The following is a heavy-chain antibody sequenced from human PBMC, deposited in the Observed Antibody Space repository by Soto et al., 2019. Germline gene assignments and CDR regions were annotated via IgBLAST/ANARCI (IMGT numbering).Heavy chain of an antibody. V-gene: IGHV1-3*04. Sequence: ASVKVSCKASGYAFIRYGIHWVRQAPGRRLEWMGWINTANGNRKYAEKFQGRVTITRDTSASTADMELSGLRFEDTAVYYCARQDKSPFDYWGQGTLVTVSS. CDR3: ARQDKSPFDY. CDR1: GYAFIRYG. J-gene: IGHJ4*02. CDR2: INTANGNR.